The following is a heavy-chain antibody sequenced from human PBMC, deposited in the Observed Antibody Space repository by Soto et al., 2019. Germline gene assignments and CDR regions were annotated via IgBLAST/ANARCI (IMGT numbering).Heavy chain of an antibody. CDR3: ASRARYSSGWYGYYYYGMDV. CDR1: GYTFTSYD. Sequence: QVQLVQSGAEVKKPGASVKVSCKASGYTFTSYDINWVRQATGQGLEWMGWMNPNSGNTGYAQKFQGRVTMTRNTSISTAYMELSSLRSEDKAVYYCASRARYSSGWYGYYYYGMDVWGQGTTVTVSS. V-gene: IGHV1-8*01. J-gene: IGHJ6*02. D-gene: IGHD6-19*01. CDR2: MNPNSGNT.